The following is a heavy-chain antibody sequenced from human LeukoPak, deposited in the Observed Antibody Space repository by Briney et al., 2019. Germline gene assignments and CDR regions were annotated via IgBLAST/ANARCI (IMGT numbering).Heavy chain of an antibody. J-gene: IGHJ4*02. CDR3: ARLAAGTWSYDY. D-gene: IGHD6-25*01. V-gene: IGHV4-39*01. Sequence: SETLSLTCSVSGGSMSSSSHYWGWVRQPPGKELQWIGSLYYSGRTFYTPSLESRVTMSIDTSNNQSSLRMSSVTAADTAVYYCARLAAGTWSYDYWGQGSLVTVSS. CDR1: GGSMSSSSHY. CDR2: LYYSGRT.